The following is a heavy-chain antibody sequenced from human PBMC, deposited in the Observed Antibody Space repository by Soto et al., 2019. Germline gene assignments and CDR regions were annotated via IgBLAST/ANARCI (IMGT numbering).Heavy chain of an antibody. D-gene: IGHD3-3*01. CDR1: GYRFTSYD. CDR3: AREVLWSGSGAYYYYGMDV. CDR2: MNPNSGNT. Sequence: QVQLVQSGAEVKKPGASVKVSCKASGYRFTSYDIKWVRQAPGQGLEWMGWMNPNSGNTGYSQKFRGRVTMTRNTTISTAYMELSSLRSEDTAVYYCAREVLWSGSGAYYYYGMDVWGQGTTVTVSS. V-gene: IGHV1-8*01. J-gene: IGHJ6*02.